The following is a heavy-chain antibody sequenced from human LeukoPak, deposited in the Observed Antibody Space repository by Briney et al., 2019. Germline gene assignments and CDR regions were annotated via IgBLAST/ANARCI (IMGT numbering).Heavy chain of an antibody. CDR1: GFTFDDYA. Sequence: GGSLRLSCAASGFTFDDYAMHWVRQAPGKGLEWVSVIYSGGSTYYADSVKGRFTISRDNSKNTLYLQMNSLRAEDTAVYYCVNYFDDYWGQGTLVTVSS. J-gene: IGHJ4*02. D-gene: IGHD3-9*01. V-gene: IGHV3-53*01. CDR3: VNYFDDY. CDR2: IYSGGST.